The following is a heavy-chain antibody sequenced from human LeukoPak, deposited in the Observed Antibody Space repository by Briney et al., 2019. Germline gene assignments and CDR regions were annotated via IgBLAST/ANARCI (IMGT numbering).Heavy chain of an antibody. CDR3: ARDGYYDSSGYSNWFDP. J-gene: IGHJ5*02. CDR1: GGSISSGSYY. CDR2: IYTSGST. Sequence: KSSETLSLTCTVSGGSISSGSYYWSWIRQPAGKGLEWIGRIYTSGSTNYNPSLKSRVTISVDTSKNQFSLKLSSVTAADTAVYYCARDGYYDSSGYSNWFDPWGQGTLVTVSS. D-gene: IGHD3-22*01. V-gene: IGHV4-61*02.